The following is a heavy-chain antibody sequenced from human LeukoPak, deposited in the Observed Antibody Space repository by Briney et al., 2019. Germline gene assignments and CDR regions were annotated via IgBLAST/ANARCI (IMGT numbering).Heavy chain of an antibody. V-gene: IGHV3-74*01. J-gene: IGHJ4*02. Sequence: GGSLRLSCAASGFTFSFNSMHWVRQSPGKGLVWVSRIKRDGSGTTYADSVKGRVTISRDNAKSTLYLQMNSLRAEDTAVYYCAKDSGWFRFDYWGQGTLVTVSS. CDR3: AKDSGWFRFDY. CDR1: GFTFSFNS. D-gene: IGHD6-13*01. CDR2: IKRDGSGT.